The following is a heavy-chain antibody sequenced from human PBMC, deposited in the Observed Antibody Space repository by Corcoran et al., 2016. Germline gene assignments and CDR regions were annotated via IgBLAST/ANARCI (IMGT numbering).Heavy chain of an antibody. Sequence: QVQLVQSGAEVKKPGASVKVSCKASGYTFTSYYMHWVRQAPGQGLEWMGIINPSGGSTSYAPKFQGRVTMTRDTSTSTVYMELSSLRSEDTAVYYWARVAGYYDSGGYYYPTGGYFDYWGQGTLVTVSS. D-gene: IGHD3-22*01. V-gene: IGHV1-46*01. CDR1: GYTFTSYY. J-gene: IGHJ4*02. CDR2: INPSGGST. CDR3: ARVAGYYDSGGYYYPTGGYFDY.